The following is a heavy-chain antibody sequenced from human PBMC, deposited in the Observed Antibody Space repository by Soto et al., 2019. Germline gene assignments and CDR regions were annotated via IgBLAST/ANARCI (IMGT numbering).Heavy chain of an antibody. CDR1: VFTFSSYW. CDR3: AKLVTAIRNWFDP. CDR2: IKQDGSEK. Sequence: PGWSLRLSCASSVFTFSSYWMSWVRQAPGKGLEWVANIKQDGSEKYYVDSVKGRFTISRDNAKNSLYLQMNSPRAEDTAVYYCAKLVTAIRNWFDPWGQGTLVTVSS. V-gene: IGHV3-7*03. D-gene: IGHD2-21*02. J-gene: IGHJ5*02.